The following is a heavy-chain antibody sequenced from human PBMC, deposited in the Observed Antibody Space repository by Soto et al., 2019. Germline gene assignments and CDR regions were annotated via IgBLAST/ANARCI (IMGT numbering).Heavy chain of an antibody. CDR1: GFTFSSYG. CDR2: MSYDGSHE. CDR3: AKGSVLRVVEAPLAILGGVDV. Sequence: LRLSCVASGFTFSSYGMHWVRQAPGKGLEWVAVMSYDGSHEYYADSVKGRFTISRDNSKTILYLQMNSLRLEDTAVYYCAKGSVLRVVEAPLAILGGVDVWGQGAMVTVSS. J-gene: IGHJ6*02. V-gene: IGHV3-33*06. D-gene: IGHD2-8*01.